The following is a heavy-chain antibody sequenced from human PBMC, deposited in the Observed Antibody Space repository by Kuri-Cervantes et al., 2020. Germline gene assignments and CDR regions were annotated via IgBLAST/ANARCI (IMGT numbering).Heavy chain of an antibody. V-gene: IGHV3-48*04. CDR3: ARDRPYSGYDLGYFDY. CDR1: GFTFSSYG. D-gene: IGHD5-12*01. CDR2: TSSSGNIM. Sequence: GGSLRLSCAASGFTFSSYGMHWVRQAPGKGLEWVSYTSSSGNIMYYADSVKGRFTISRDNAKNSLYLQMNSLRAEDTAVYYCARDRPYSGYDLGYFDYWGQGTLVTVSS. J-gene: IGHJ4*02.